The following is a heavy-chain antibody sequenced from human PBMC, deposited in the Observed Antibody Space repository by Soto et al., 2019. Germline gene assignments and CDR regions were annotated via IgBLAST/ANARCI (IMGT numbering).Heavy chain of an antibody. J-gene: IGHJ4*02. Sequence: QVQLVESGGGVVQPGRSLRLSCAASGFNMHWVRQAPGKGLEWVAVISYDGSNKYYADSVKGRFSISRDNSKNTLYLQMNSLRAEDTAVYYCAMTVGATSWNFDYWGQGILFTVAS. CDR2: ISYDGSNK. CDR3: AMTVGATSWNFDY. CDR1: GFN. D-gene: IGHD1-26*01. V-gene: IGHV3-30-3*01.